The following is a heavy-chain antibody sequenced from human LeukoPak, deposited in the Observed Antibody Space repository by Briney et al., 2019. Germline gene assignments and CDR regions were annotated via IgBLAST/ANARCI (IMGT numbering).Heavy chain of an antibody. J-gene: IGHJ1*01. CDR3: ARGTQRSSWYRAEYFQH. D-gene: IGHD6-13*01. V-gene: IGHV4-34*01. CDR1: GGSFSGYY. Sequence: SETLSLTCAVYGGSFSGYYWSWIRQPPGKGLEWIGEINHSGSTNYNPSLKSRATISVDTSKNQFSLKLSSVTAADTAVYYCARGTQRSSWYRAEYFQHWGQGTLVTVSS. CDR2: INHSGST.